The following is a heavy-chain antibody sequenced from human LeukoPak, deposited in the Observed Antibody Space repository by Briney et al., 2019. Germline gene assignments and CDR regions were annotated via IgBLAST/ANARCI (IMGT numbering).Heavy chain of an antibody. CDR3: ARGEVAVQYYFES. Sequence: GGSLRLSCAASGFTIINYAMSWVRQGPGKGLEWVSGLSTSPRYADSVRGRFTVSRDHSTNTLYLQMNRLRAEDTAVYYCARGEVAVQYYFESWGQGTLVTVPS. CDR2: LSTSPR. V-gene: IGHV3-23*01. J-gene: IGHJ4*02. CDR1: GFTIINYA. D-gene: IGHD3-22*01.